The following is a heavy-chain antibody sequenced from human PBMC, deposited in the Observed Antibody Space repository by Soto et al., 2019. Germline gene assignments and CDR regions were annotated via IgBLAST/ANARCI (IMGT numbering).Heavy chain of an antibody. D-gene: IGHD3-16*01. Sequence: PSETLSLTCTVSGGSISSSSYYWGWIRQPPGKGLEWIGSIYYSGSTYYNPSLKSRVTISVDTSKNQFSLKLSSVTAADTAVYYCARQSQDGGDYWGQGTLVTVSS. V-gene: IGHV4-39*01. J-gene: IGHJ4*02. CDR1: GGSISSSSYY. CDR3: ARQSQDGGDY. CDR2: IYYSGST.